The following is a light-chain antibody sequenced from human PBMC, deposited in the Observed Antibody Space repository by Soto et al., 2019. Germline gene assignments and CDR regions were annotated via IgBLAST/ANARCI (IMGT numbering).Light chain of an antibody. CDR1: SSDIGGYNF. CDR2: EVS. Sequence: QSVLTQPASVSGSPGQSITISCTGTSSDIGGYNFVSWYQHHPGRGPRLIIYEVSNRPSGVSSRFSGSKSGNTASLTISGLQAEDEADYHCSSYTTSRSVVFGGGTKVTVL. V-gene: IGLV2-14*01. CDR3: SSYTTSRSVV. J-gene: IGLJ2*01.